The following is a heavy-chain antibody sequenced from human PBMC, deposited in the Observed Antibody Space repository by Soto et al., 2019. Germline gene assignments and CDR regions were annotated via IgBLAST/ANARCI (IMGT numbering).Heavy chain of an antibody. Sequence: PSETLSLTCAVCGGSFSAYYWTWIRQPPGTGLEWIGEINHSGSTNYNPSLKSRVTISVDTSKNQFSLKLTSVTAADTAVYYCARDKITGLFDYWGQGTLVT. CDR2: INHSGST. J-gene: IGHJ4*02. V-gene: IGHV4-34*01. D-gene: IGHD2-8*02. CDR3: ARDKITGLFDY. CDR1: GGSFSAYY.